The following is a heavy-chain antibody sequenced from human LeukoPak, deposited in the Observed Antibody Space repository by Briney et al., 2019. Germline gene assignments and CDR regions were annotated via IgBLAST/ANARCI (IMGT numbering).Heavy chain of an antibody. Sequence: ASVKVSCKASGYTFTGYYMHWVRQAPGQGLEWMGWINPNSGGTNYAQKFQGRVTMTRDTSISTAYMELSRLRSDDTAVYYCAWDLRRGSSTSRDYWGQGTLVTVSS. D-gene: IGHD2-2*01. CDR1: GYTFTGYY. CDR3: AWDLRRGSSTSRDY. V-gene: IGHV1-2*02. J-gene: IGHJ4*02. CDR2: INPNSGGT.